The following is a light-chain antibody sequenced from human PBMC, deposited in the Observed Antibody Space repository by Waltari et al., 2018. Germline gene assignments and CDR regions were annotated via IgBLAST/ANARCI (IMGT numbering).Light chain of an antibody. Sequence: QSALTQPPSASGSPGQSVTISCTGTSSDGGAYNFVSWYQQHPGKAPKRLIYEVSKRPSGVPGRFSGSKSGIRASLTVVGLQAEDESDYYCSSYAGSDNLRVFGTGTMVTVL. CDR1: SSDGGAYNF. CDR2: EVS. CDR3: SSYAGSDNLRV. V-gene: IGLV2-8*01. J-gene: IGLJ1*01.